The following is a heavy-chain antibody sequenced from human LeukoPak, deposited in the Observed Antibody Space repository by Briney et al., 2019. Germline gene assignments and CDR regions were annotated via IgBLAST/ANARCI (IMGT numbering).Heavy chain of an antibody. CDR2: IKQDGSEK. CDR3: ATYSTLNARDFQH. V-gene: IGHV3-7*01. J-gene: IGHJ1*01. D-gene: IGHD2/OR15-2a*01. Sequence: QAGGSLRLSCAASGFTFSKYWMSWVRQAPGKGLEWVANIKQDGSEKYYVDFVKGRFTISRDNGKNSLYVQMNSLSVEDTAVYYCATYSTLNARDFQHWGQGTLVIVSS. CDR1: GFTFSKYW.